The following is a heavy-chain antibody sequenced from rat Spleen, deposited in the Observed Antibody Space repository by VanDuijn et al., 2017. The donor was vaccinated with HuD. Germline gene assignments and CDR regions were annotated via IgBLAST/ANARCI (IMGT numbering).Heavy chain of an antibody. V-gene: IGHV5-19*01. D-gene: IGHD1-1*01. CDR1: GITFSNYG. CDR3: ARLQWDYGYVDF. J-gene: IGHJ1*01. CDR2: IGPRGGST. Sequence: VQVVESGGGLVQPGRSLKLSCAASGITFSNYGMHWIRQAPTKGLEWVASIGPRGGSTYYLDSVKGRFTISRDNAKSTLYLQMDSLRSDDTATYYCARLQWDYGYVDFWGPGTMVTVSS.